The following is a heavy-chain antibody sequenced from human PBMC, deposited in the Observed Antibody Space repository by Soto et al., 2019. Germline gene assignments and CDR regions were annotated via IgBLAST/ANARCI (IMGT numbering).Heavy chain of an antibody. Sequence: SLSAPVTVSGASIIGGGYSWSWIHRDPGKGLEWLGYIYDNGTTYYNPSLKSRVSISRDKSKNQFSLKMTSLTAADTAVYYCASGQVGATTWFDPWGQGTKVTVSS. CDR1: GASIIGGGYS. J-gene: IGHJ5*02. CDR3: ASGQVGATTWFDP. CDR2: IYDNGTT. D-gene: IGHD1-26*01. V-gene: IGHV4-31*03.